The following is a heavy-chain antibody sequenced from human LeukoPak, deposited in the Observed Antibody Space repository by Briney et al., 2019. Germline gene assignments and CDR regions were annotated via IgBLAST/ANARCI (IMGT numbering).Heavy chain of an antibody. V-gene: IGHV5-10-1*01. CDR2: IDPSDSYT. J-gene: IGHJ4*02. CDR3: ARQYSGYDYYFDY. Sequence: GGALQISCQGSGFTLTNYWISWVGPLPGKRLEGMGRIDPSDSYTNYNPSFRGHITISADKSSGTAYLHWSSLKASDTAMYFCARQYSGYDYYFDYWGQGILVTVSS. CDR1: GFTLTNYW. D-gene: IGHD5-12*01.